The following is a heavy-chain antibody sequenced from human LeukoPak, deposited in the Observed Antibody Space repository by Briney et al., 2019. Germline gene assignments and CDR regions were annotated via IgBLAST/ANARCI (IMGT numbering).Heavy chain of an antibody. CDR2: INSVGGTT. CDR3: GRSIMYGDHGEDI. CDR1: GFTFNSYS. D-gene: IGHD4-17*01. V-gene: IGHV3-48*04. Sequence: GGSLRLSCEASGFTFNSYSLNWVRQAPGKGLEWISYINSVGGTTFYADSVKGRFTISRDNAKNTLYLQMDSLRAEDAAIYYCGRSIMYGDHGEDIWGQGTVVAVSS. J-gene: IGHJ3*02.